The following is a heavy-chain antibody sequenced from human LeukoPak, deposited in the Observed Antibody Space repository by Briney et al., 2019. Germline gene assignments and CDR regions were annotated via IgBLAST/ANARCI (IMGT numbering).Heavy chain of an antibody. J-gene: IGHJ5*02. CDR1: GYTFTGYY. D-gene: IGHD3-16*02. CDR3: ARALGSYLLLMLDP. CDR2: INPNTGAT. Sequence: GASVKVSCKASGYTFTGYYMHWVRQAPGQGLEWMGWINPNTGATKFAQNFQGRVTMTRDTSISTAYMALIRLRSDDTAVYYCARALGSYLLLMLDPWGQGTLVTVSS. V-gene: IGHV1-2*02.